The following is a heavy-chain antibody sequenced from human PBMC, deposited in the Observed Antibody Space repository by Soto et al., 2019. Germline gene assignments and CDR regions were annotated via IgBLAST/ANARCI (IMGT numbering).Heavy chain of an antibody. J-gene: IGHJ4*02. D-gene: IGHD3-22*01. Sequence: QMQLVQSGAEVKKPGSSVKVSCRASGGTFSNHAINWVRQAPGHGLEWLGGIIPIFGTTNYAQKFQDRVTITADRSTTTVYMDLASLTAEDTAVYYCARSYFDGTFFYLYYFDLWGQGTLVTVSS. CDR2: IIPIFGTT. CDR3: ARSYFDGTFFYLYYFDL. V-gene: IGHV1-69*06. CDR1: GGTFSNHA.